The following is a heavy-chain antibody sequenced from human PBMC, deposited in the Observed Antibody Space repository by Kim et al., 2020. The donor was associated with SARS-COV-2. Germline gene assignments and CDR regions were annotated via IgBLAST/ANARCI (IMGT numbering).Heavy chain of an antibody. Sequence: ASVKVSCKASGYTFTSYDINWVRQATGQGLEWMGWMNPNSGKTDYAQKFQGRVTITRNTSISTAYMELSSLRSEDTAVYYCARGRIRQWLLTLYYFDYWGQGTLVTVSS. CDR2: MNPNSGKT. J-gene: IGHJ4*02. CDR1: GYTFTSYD. CDR3: ARGRIRQWLLTLYYFDY. D-gene: IGHD6-19*01. V-gene: IGHV1-8*01.